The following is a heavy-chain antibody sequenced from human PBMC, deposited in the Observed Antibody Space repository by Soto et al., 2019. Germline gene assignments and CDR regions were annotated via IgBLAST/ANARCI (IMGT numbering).Heavy chain of an antibody. Sequence: ASVKVTCKASGYSFTSLDINWVRQTAGQGLEWMGWMQPSTGRTGYAQKFQGRVTMTRDTSINTAYMELTTLTSDDTAFYYCARGVSAGVDYWGQGTLVTVSS. D-gene: IGHD1-26*01. V-gene: IGHV1-8*01. CDR2: MQPSTGRT. J-gene: IGHJ4*02. CDR1: GYSFTSLD. CDR3: ARGVSAGVDY.